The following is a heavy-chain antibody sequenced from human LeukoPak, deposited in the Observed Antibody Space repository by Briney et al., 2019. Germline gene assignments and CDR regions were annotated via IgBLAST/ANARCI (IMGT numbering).Heavy chain of an antibody. CDR1: GFTFDDYA. J-gene: IGHJ4*02. CDR3: AKDIRGSTSWYGLDY. Sequence: PGGSLRLSCAASGFTFDDYAMHWVRQAPGKGLEWVSLISLDGGSTYYADSVKGRFTISRDNSKNSLFLQMNSLRAEDTALYFCAKDIRGSTSWYGLDYWGQGTLVTVSS. D-gene: IGHD6-13*01. CDR2: ISLDGGST. V-gene: IGHV3-43D*03.